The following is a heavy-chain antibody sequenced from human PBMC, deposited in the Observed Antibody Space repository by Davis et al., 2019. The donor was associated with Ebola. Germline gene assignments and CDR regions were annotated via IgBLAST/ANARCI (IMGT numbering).Heavy chain of an antibody. CDR2: VFPGDSDT. V-gene: IGHV5-51*01. Sequence: GESLKISCKVSGYTFTTKWIGWVRQMPGKGLEWMGIVFPGDSDTRYSSSFQGQVTISVDKSISTAYLQWSSLKASDTAMYYCARRPSPFDYYFDSWGQGTLVTVSP. D-gene: IGHD2-2*01. CDR3: ARRPSPFDYYFDS. CDR1: GYTFTTKW. J-gene: IGHJ4*02.